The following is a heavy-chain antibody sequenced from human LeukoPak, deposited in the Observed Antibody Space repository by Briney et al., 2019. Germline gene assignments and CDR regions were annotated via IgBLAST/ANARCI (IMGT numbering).Heavy chain of an antibody. V-gene: IGHV3-7*04. CDR1: GFTFDDYG. CDR3: ARAGKWELVLDS. CDR2: INQDGSEK. D-gene: IGHD1-26*01. Sequence: GGSLRLSCAASGFTFDDYGMSWVRQAPGKGLEWVANINQDGSEKYYVDSVKGRFTISRDNAKNSLYLQINSLRAEDTALYYCARAGKWELVLDSWGQGTLVTVSS. J-gene: IGHJ5*01.